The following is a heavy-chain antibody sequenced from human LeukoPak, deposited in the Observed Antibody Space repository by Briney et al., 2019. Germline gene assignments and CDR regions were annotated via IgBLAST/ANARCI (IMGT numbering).Heavy chain of an antibody. CDR3: ARNTAMVRVALSVFWFDP. J-gene: IGHJ5*02. CDR1: GGTFSSYA. V-gene: IGHV1-69*13. D-gene: IGHD5-18*01. Sequence: SVKVSCKASGGTFSSYAISWVRQAPGQGLEWMGGIIPIFGTANYAQKFQGRVTITADESTSTACMELSSLRSEDTAVYYCARNTAMVRVALSVFWFDPWGQGTLVTVSS. CDR2: IIPIFGTA.